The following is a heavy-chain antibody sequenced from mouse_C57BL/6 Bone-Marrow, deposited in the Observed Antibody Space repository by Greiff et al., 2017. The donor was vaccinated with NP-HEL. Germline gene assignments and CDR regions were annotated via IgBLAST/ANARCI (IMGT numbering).Heavy chain of an antibody. Sequence: VQLQQSGAELARPGASVKLSCKASGYTFTSYGISWVKQRTGQGLEWIGEIYPRSGNTYYNEKFKGKATLTADKSSSTAYMELRSLTSEDSVVYFCARSYSSGYVWFAYWGQGTLVTVSA. CDR3: ARSYSSGYVWFAY. CDR1: GYTFTSYG. D-gene: IGHD3-2*02. V-gene: IGHV1-81*01. J-gene: IGHJ3*01. CDR2: IYPRSGNT.